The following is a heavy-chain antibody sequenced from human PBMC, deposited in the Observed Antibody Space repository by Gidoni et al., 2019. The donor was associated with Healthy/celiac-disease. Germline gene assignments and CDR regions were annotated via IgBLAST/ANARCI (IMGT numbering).Heavy chain of an antibody. CDR2: MNPNSGNT. CDR3: VRDLYVPPVFDY. J-gene: IGHJ4*02. D-gene: IGHD2-8*01. V-gene: IGHV1-8*01. Sequence: QVQLVQSGAEVKKPGASVKVSCKASGYTFTSYDINWVRQATGQGLEWMGWMNPNSGNTGYAQKFQGRVTMTRNTSISTAYMELSRLRYEDTAVYYCVRDLYVPPVFDYWGQGTLVTVSS. CDR1: GYTFTSYD.